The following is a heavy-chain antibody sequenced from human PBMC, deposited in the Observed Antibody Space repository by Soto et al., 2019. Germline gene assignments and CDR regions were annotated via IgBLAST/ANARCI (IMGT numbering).Heavy chain of an antibody. CDR3: ARLAGYYGSGSLDFDY. J-gene: IGHJ4*02. CDR1: GGSISSYY. V-gene: IGHV4-59*08. CDR2: IYYSGST. Sequence: QVQLQESGPGLVKPSETLSLTCTVSGGSISSYYWSWIRQPPGKGLEWIGYIYYSGSTNYNPSLTSRVTISVDTSKNQFPLKLSSVTAADTAVYYCARLAGYYGSGSLDFDYWGQGTLVTVSS. D-gene: IGHD3-10*01.